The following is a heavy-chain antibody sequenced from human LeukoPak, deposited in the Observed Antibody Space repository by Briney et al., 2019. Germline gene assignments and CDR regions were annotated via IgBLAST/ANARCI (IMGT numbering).Heavy chain of an antibody. CDR1: GFTFSSYA. V-gene: IGHV3-30-3*01. CDR2: ISYDGSNK. J-gene: IGHJ6*02. CDR3: ARNPPNYDFWSGPYYYGMDV. D-gene: IGHD3-3*01. Sequence: GGSLGLSCAASGFTFSSYAMRWVRQAPGKGLEWVAVISYDGSNKYYADSVKGRFTISRDNSKNTLYLQMNSLRAEDTAVYYCARNPPNYDFWSGPYYYGMDVWGQGTTVTVSS.